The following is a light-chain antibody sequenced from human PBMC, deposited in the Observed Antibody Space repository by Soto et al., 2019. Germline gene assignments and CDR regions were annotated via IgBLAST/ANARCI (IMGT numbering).Light chain of an antibody. J-gene: IGLJ1*01. CDR1: SSNIGSNT. CDR2: SNS. Sequence: QSVLTQPPSASGTPGQRVTISCSGSSSNIGSNTVNWYQQLPGTAPKLLIYSNSQRPSGVPDRFSGSKSGTSASLAISGLQSEDEADYYCAAWDTSLNARYVFGTGTKVTVL. CDR3: AAWDTSLNARYV. V-gene: IGLV1-44*01.